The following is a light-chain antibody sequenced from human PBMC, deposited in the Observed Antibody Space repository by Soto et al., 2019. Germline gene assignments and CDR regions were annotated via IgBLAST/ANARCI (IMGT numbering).Light chain of an antibody. J-gene: IGKJ1*01. V-gene: IGKV2-30*01. CDR1: QSLVYSDGNTY. Sequence: DVVMTQSPLSLSVTLGQPASISCRSSQSLVYSDGNTYLHWFRQRPGQHPRRLIHRVSNRDSGVPYRCRGSGSVTDFPLKISRVEAEDVGVYYCMQGTHFPPWTFGQGTQVEI. CDR3: MQGTHFPPWT. CDR2: RVS.